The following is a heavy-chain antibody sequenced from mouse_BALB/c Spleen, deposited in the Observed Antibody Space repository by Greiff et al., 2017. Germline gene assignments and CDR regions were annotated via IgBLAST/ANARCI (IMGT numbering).Heavy chain of an antibody. CDR3: ARMEGYAMDY. CDR1: GFTFSSYA. V-gene: IGHV5-17*02. Sequence: EVKLVESGGGLVKPGGSLKLSCAASGFTFSSYAMSWVRQTPEKGLEWVAYISSGSSTIYYADTVKGRFTISRDNPKNTLFLQMTSLRSEDTAMYYCARMEGYAMDYWGQGTSVTVSS. J-gene: IGHJ4*01. CDR2: ISSGSSTI.